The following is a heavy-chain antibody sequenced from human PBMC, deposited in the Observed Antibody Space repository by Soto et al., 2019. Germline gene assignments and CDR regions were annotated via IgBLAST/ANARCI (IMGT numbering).Heavy chain of an antibody. CDR2: IKQDGSEK. CDR3: ATQPEYYSYGLDV. J-gene: IGHJ6*02. CDR1: DFTLGSYW. V-gene: IGHV3-7*01. Sequence: DVQLVESGGGLVQPGGSLRVSCAASDFTLGSYWMTWVRQAPGEGLEWVANIKQDGSEKYYVGSVKGRFTISRDNAKNSLYLQMNTLGVDDTAGYYCATQPEYYSYGLDVWGQGTPVTVSS.